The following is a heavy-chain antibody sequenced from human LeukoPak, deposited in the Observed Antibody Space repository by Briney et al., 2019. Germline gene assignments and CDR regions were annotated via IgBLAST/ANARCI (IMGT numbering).Heavy chain of an antibody. D-gene: IGHD1-26*01. CDR2: IYYSGST. Sequence: SETLCLTCTVSGGSISRYYWSWIRQPPGKGLEWIGYIYYSGSTNYNPSLKSRVTISVDTSKNQFPLKLSSVTAADTAVYYCARAKMGATTNFDYWGQGTLVTVSS. CDR3: ARAKMGATTNFDY. CDR1: GGSISRYY. V-gene: IGHV4-59*01. J-gene: IGHJ4*02.